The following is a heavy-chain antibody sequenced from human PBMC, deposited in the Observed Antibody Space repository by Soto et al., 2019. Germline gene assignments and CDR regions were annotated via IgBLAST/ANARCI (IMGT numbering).Heavy chain of an antibody. CDR1: GGSFSGYQ. J-gene: IGHJ6*03. CDR2: INDSGNI. D-gene: IGHD3-10*01. V-gene: IGHV4-34*01. Sequence: QVQLQQWGAGLLKPSETLSLTCAVYGGSFSGYQWSWIRQTPGKGLEWIGEINDSGNINYNPSLKSLVTILVDTAKKQISLKLSSVTAADTAVYYCARGLILWFGELSRRGGYYYYVDVWGKGTTVTVSS. CDR3: ARGLILWFGELSRRGGYYYYVDV.